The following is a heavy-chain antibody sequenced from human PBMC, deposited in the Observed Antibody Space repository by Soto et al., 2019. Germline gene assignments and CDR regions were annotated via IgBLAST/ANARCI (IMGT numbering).Heavy chain of an antibody. V-gene: IGHV1-46*01. CDR2: ITPSGGRT. J-gene: IGHJ5*02. CDR1: RSTFTTYY. D-gene: IGHD3-10*01. CDR3: ARDGCITATCAGGGNWFDP. Sequence: ASVTVSCQASRSTFTTYYMHWVRQAPGQGLEWMGIITPSGGRTTYAQKFQGRVIMTRDTSTSTFYMELSSLRSEDTAVYYCARDGCITATCAGGGNWFDPWGQGTPVTVSS.